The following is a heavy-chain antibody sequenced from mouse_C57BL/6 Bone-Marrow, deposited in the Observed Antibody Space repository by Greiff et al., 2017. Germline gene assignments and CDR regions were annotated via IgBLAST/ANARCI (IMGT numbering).Heavy chain of an antibody. D-gene: IGHD6-1*01. V-gene: IGHV1-50*01. CDR3: ARSGATRAWFAY. J-gene: IGHJ3*01. Sequence: QVQLPQPGAELVKPGASVKLSCKASGYTFTSYWMQWVKQRPGQGLEWIGEIDPSDSYTNYNQKFKGKATLTVDTSSSTAYMQLSSLTSEDSAVYYCARSGATRAWFAYWGQGTLVTVSA. CDR2: IDPSDSYT. CDR1: GYTFTSYW.